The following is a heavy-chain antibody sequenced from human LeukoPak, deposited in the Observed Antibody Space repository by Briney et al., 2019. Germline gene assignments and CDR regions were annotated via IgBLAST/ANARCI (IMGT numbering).Heavy chain of an antibody. CDR2: ISGSGGST. J-gene: IGHJ3*02. D-gene: IGHD3-16*01. Sequence: GGSLRLSCAASGFTFSSYAMTWVRQAPGKGLEWVSGISGSGGSTYYADSVKGRFTISRDNSKNTLYLQMNSLRAEDTAVYYCARGGEHVAFDIWGQGTMVTVSS. V-gene: IGHV3-23*01. CDR3: ARGGEHVAFDI. CDR1: GFTFSSYA.